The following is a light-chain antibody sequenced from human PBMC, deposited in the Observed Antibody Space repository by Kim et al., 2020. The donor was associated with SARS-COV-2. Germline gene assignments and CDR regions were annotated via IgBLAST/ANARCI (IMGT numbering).Light chain of an antibody. CDR3: THYHNWPPYT. CDR1: QRVSNN. CDR2: GAS. Sequence: EIVITQSPATLSVSPGERATLSCGASQRVSNNLAWYQQKPGHAPRLLLYGASTRATGIPARFSGSGSGTESTLTISIPQSEDFAVYYCTHYHNWPPYTFGQGTKLEI. J-gene: IGKJ2*01. V-gene: IGKV3-15*01.